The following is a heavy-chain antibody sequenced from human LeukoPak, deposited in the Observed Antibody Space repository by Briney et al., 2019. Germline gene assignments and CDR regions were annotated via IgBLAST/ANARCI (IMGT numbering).Heavy chain of an antibody. V-gene: IGHV3-23*01. J-gene: IGHJ4*02. CDR1: GFTFSNYA. CDR2: ISDSGGRT. Sequence: GGSLRLSCAASGFTFSNYAMNWVRQAPGKGLEWVPTISDSGGRTNYADSVKGRFTISKDSSKNTLYLQMNNLRAEDTAVYYCAKGRRAPLVGTTTKSWLDYWGQGTLVTVSS. CDR3: AKGRRAPLVGTTTKSWLDY. D-gene: IGHD1-26*01.